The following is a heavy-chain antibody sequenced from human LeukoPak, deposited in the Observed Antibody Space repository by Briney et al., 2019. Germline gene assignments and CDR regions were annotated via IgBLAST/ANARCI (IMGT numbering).Heavy chain of an antibody. CDR2: IYYSGST. V-gene: IGHV4-59*12. Sequence: SETLSLTCTVSGGSISSYYWSWIRQPPGKGLEWIGYIYYSGSTNYNPSLKSRVTISVDTSKNQFSLKLSSVTAADTAVYYCAREYTLYRSGWFLDYWGQGTVVTVSS. D-gene: IGHD6-19*01. J-gene: IGHJ4*02. CDR3: AREYTLYRSGWFLDY. CDR1: GGSISSYY.